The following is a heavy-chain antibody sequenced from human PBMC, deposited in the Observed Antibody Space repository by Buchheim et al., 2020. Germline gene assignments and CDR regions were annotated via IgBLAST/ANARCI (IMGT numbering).Heavy chain of an antibody. V-gene: IGHV3-23*01. Sequence: EVQLLESGGGLVQPGGSLRLSCAASGFTFSSYAMSWVRQAPGKGLEWVSAISGSGGSTYYADSVKGRFTISRDNSKTTLYLQMNSLRAEDTAVYYCAIPYSSGWYHLSPDFDLWGRGTL. CDR3: AIPYSSGWYHLSPDFDL. CDR2: ISGSGGST. CDR1: GFTFSSYA. J-gene: IGHJ2*01. D-gene: IGHD6-19*01.